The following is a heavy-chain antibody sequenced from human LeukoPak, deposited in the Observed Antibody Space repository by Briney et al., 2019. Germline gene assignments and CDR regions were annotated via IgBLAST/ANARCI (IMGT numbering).Heavy chain of an antibody. CDR1: GFTFDDYG. CDR3: ARGYYYDSSGYWPLDY. Sequence: GGSLRLSCAASGFTFDDYGMSWVRQAPGKGLEWVSGINWNGGSTGYADSVKGRFTISRDNAKNSLYLQMNSLRAEDTALYYCARGYYYDSSGYWPLDYWGQGTLVTVSS. J-gene: IGHJ4*02. V-gene: IGHV3-20*04. D-gene: IGHD3-22*01. CDR2: INWNGGST.